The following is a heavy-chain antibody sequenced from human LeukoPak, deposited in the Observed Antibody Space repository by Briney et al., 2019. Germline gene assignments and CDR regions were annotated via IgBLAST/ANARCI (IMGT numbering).Heavy chain of an antibody. Sequence: PSGTLSLTCAVSGASISSGYWWSWVRQAPGKGLEWIGEIYHSGSTNHNPSLKSRVTISVDKSKGQFSLNLNSVTAADTAVYYCARDDTGVIRGIRFHYWGQGTLVTVSS. V-gene: IGHV4-4*02. CDR1: GASISSGYW. CDR3: ARDDTGVIRGIRFHY. CDR2: IYHSGST. J-gene: IGHJ4*02. D-gene: IGHD3-10*01.